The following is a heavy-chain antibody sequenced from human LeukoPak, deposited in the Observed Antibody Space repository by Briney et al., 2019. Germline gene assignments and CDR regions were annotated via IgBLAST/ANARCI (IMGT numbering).Heavy chain of an antibody. CDR3: AKDIQDIVVVPAAIGNAFDI. Sequence: GGSLRLSCAASGFTFDDYAMHWVRQAPGKGLGWVSGISWNSGSIGYADSVKGRFTISRDNAKNSLYLQMNSLRAEDTALYYCAKDIQDIVVVPAAIGNAFDIWGQGTMVTVSS. V-gene: IGHV3-9*01. CDR1: GFTFDDYA. CDR2: ISWNSGSI. D-gene: IGHD2-2*02. J-gene: IGHJ3*02.